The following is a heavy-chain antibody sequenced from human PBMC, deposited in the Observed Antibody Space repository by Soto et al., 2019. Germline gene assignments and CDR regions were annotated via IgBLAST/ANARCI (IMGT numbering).Heavy chain of an antibody. V-gene: IGHV4-59*08. D-gene: IGHD3-10*01. CDR2: VHHSWGS. CDR3: ARQGFGPLHGLVDV. J-gene: IGHJ6*02. CDR1: GGSISSYY. Sequence: QVQLQESGPGLVKPSETLSLSCTVSGGSISSYYWSWFRQSPGKRMEWIGYVHHSWGSSYNPSLQSRVEISLDTSKSQFPLKVTSVPATDTAVYYCARQGFGPLHGLVDVWGQGTTVTVSS.